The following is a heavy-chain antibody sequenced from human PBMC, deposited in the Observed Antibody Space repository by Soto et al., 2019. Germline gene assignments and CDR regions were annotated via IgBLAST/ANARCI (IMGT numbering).Heavy chain of an antibody. CDR1: GFTFSSYA. Sequence: EVQLLESGGGLVQPGGSLRLSCAASGFTFSSYAMSWVRQAPGKGLEWVSAISGSGGSTYYADSVKGRFTISRDNSKNTLYLQRNSMRAEDTAVYYCAKDRRARWDDDYYYGRDVWGQGTTFTVSS. CDR2: ISGSGGST. V-gene: IGHV3-23*01. J-gene: IGHJ6*02. CDR3: AKDRRARWDDDYYYGRDV. D-gene: IGHD1-1*01.